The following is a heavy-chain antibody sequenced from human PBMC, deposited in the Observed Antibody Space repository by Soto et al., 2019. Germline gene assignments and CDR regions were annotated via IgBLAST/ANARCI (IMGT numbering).Heavy chain of an antibody. J-gene: IGHJ5*02. Sequence: ASVKVSCKASGYTFTSYAMHWVRQAPGQRLEWMGWINAGNGNTKYSQKFQGRVTITRDTSASTAYMELSSLRSEDTAVYYCARFDFNRLAGPYNWFDPWGQGTLVTVSS. D-gene: IGHD3-3*01. CDR2: INAGNGNT. CDR3: ARFDFNRLAGPYNWFDP. V-gene: IGHV1-3*01. CDR1: GYTFTSYA.